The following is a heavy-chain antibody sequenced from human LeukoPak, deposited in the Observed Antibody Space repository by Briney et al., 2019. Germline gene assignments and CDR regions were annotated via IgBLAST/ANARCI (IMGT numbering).Heavy chain of an antibody. CDR3: ARQVVGATNLYFDY. V-gene: IGHV4-34*01. CDR2: INHSGST. CDR1: GGSFSGYY. J-gene: IGHJ4*02. Sequence: SETLSLTCAVYGGSFSGYYWSWIRQPPGKGLEWIGEINHSGSTNYNPSLKSRVTISVDTSKNQFSLKLSSVTAADTAVYYCARQVVGATNLYFDYWGQGTLVTVSS. D-gene: IGHD1-26*01.